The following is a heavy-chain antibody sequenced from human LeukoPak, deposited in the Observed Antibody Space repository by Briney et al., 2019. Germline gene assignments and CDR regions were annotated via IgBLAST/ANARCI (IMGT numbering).Heavy chain of an antibody. CDR2: IIPIFGTA. CDR1: GGTFSSYA. J-gene: IGHJ4*02. CDR3: ARGYCSSTSCYPITIHSH. Sequence: SVKVSCKASGGTFSSYAISWVRQAPGQGLEWMGGIIPIFGTANYAQKFQGRVTITADESTSTAYMGLSSLRSVDTAVYYCARGYCSSTSCYPITIHSHWGQGTLVTVSS. V-gene: IGHV1-69*13. D-gene: IGHD2-2*01.